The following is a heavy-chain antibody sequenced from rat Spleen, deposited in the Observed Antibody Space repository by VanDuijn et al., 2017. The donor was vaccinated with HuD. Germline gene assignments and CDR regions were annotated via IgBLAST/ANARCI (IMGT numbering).Heavy chain of an antibody. CDR1: GFTFNNYW. Sequence: EVQLVESGGGLVQPGRSLKLSCVASGFTFNNYWMTWIRQAPGKGLEWVASITNTGGSTYYPDSVKGRFTISRDNAKGTLYLQMNSLRSEDTATYYCTRGSYGGYYFDYWGQGVMVTVSS. CDR3: TRGSYGGYYFDY. CDR2: ITNTGGST. D-gene: IGHD1-11*01. V-gene: IGHV5-31*01. J-gene: IGHJ2*01.